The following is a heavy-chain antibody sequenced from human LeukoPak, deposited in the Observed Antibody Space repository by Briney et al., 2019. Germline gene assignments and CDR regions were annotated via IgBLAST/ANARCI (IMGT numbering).Heavy chain of an antibody. D-gene: IGHD6-13*01. J-gene: IGHJ4*02. CDR3: AREEASAGDY. Sequence: SETLSLTSTVSGGSITSSSDFWAWIRQPTGKGLEWIGSIHYTGSTFYSPSLQSRVTISVDTSKNQFSLKLSSVTATDTAVYYCAREEASAGDYWGQGTLVTVSS. V-gene: IGHV4-39*01. CDR1: GGSITSSSDF. CDR2: IHYTGST.